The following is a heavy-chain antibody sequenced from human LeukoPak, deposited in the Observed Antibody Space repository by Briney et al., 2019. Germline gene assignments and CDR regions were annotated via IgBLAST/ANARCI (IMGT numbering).Heavy chain of an antibody. V-gene: IGHV1-46*03. J-gene: IGHJ5*02. Sequence: GASVRVSCKASGYTFTSYYMHWVRQAPGQGLEWMGIMNPSGGSTSYAQKFQGRVTMTRDTYTSTVYMELSSLRSEDTAVYHCARGPFVVVPAAIGWIDPWGQGTLVTVSS. CDR2: MNPSGGST. CDR1: GYTFTSYY. CDR3: ARGPFVVVPAAIGWIDP. D-gene: IGHD2-2*01.